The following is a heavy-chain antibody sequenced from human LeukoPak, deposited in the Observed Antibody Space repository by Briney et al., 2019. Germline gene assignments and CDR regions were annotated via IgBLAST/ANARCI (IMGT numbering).Heavy chain of an antibody. CDR1: GFTFSSYA. V-gene: IGHV3-30-3*01. J-gene: IGHJ2*01. CDR3: ARGYGGNSDYWYFDL. CDR2: ISYDGSNK. Sequence: GGSLRLSCAASGFTFSSYAMHWVRQAPGKGLEWVAVISYDGSNKYYADSVKGRFTISRDNSKNTLYLQMNSLRAEDTAVYYCARGYGGNSDYWYFDLWGRGTLVTVSS. D-gene: IGHD4-23*01.